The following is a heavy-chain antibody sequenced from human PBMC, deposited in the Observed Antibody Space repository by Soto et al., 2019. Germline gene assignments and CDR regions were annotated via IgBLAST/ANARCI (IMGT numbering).Heavy chain of an antibody. Sequence: EVQLVESGGGLVQPGGSLRLSCAASGFTVSSNYMSWVRQAPGKWLEWVSVTYSGGNTYYADSVKGRFTISRDNPKNTXXLQMNSLRAEDTAVYYCARDRHCSGGSCFYYGMDVWGQGTTVTVSS. CDR2: TYSGGNT. V-gene: IGHV3-66*01. D-gene: IGHD2-15*01. J-gene: IGHJ6*02. CDR3: ARDRHCSGGSCFYYGMDV. CDR1: GFTVSSNY.